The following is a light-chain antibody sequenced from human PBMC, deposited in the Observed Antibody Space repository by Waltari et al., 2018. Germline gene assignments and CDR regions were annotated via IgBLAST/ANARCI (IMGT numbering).Light chain of an antibody. CDR2: YNN. CDR1: HSNIGTNA. Sequence: QPMLTQPPSLSGAPRQGVTISCSGSHSNIGTNAVSWYQHLPGQAPKLLIYYNNLGASGVSDRFAGSKSGTSASLAISRLQSDDEAHYYCATWDDSLRGPVFGGGTKLTVL. CDR3: ATWDDSLRGPV. J-gene: IGLJ3*02. V-gene: IGLV1-36*01.